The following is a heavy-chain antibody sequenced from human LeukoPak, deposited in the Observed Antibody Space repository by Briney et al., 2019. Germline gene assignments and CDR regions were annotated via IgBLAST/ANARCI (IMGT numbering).Heavy chain of an antibody. CDR2: ISGSGGST. Sequence: GGTLRLSCAASGFTFSSYGMSWVRQAPGKGLEWVSAISGSGGSTYYADSVKGRFTISRDNSKNTLYLQMNSLRAEDTAVYYCAKEDRIAAAGTDYFDYWGQGTLVTVSS. J-gene: IGHJ4*02. V-gene: IGHV3-23*01. CDR1: GFTFSSYG. CDR3: AKEDRIAAAGTDYFDY. D-gene: IGHD6-13*01.